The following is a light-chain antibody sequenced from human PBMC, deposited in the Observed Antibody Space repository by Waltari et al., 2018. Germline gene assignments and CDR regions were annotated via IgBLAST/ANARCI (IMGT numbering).Light chain of an antibody. V-gene: IGKV4-1*01. CDR2: WAS. Sequence: DIVMTQSPDSLAVSLGERATIKCKPSQSVLYSSNNKNYLAWYQQKPGQPPKLLIYWASTRESGVPHRFSGSGSGTDFTLTISSLQAEDVAVYYCQQYYRTPQTFGQGTKVEIK. CDR1: QSVLYSSNNKNY. CDR3: QQYYRTPQT. J-gene: IGKJ1*01.